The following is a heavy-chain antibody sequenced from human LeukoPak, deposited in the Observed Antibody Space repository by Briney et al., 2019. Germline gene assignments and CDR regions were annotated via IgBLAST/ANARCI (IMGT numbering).Heavy chain of an antibody. J-gene: IGHJ4*01. D-gene: IGHD5-12*01. CDR3: HSGSAY. CDR1: GFAFSSYA. Sequence: PGGSLRLSCVASGFAFSSYAMIWVRQAPGKGLEGVSVISGREGSTYYADSVKGRFIISRDNSKDMLYLQMHSLTAQDTAVYYCHSGSAYWGHGTLVTVSS. V-gene: IGHV3-23*01. CDR2: ISGREGST.